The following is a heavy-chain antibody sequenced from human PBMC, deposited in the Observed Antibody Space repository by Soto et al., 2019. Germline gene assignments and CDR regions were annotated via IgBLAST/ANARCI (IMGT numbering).Heavy chain of an antibody. CDR2: INAGNGNT. J-gene: IGHJ3*02. CDR3: ASQSRVTMVRGVILDAFDI. V-gene: IGHV1-3*01. D-gene: IGHD3-10*01. CDR1: GYTFTSYA. Sequence: ASVKVSCKASGYTFTSYAMHWVRQAPGQRLEWMGWINAGNGNTKYSQKFQGRVTITRDTSASTAYMELSSLRSEDTAVYYCASQSRVTMVRGVILDAFDIWGQGTMVTVSS.